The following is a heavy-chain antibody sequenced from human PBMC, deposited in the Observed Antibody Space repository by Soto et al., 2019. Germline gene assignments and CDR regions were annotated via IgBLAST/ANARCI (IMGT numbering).Heavy chain of an antibody. V-gene: IGHV3-11*01. D-gene: IGHD3-10*01. Sequence: QVQLVESGGGLVKPGGSLRLSCEASGITFSDYYMSWIRQVPGKGLEWVSYISIGGTPIYYADSVKGRFTISRDNAQNSLYLHMTSLTAEDTALYYCVRGPEELVYYNSIDVWGQGTTVTVS. CDR3: VRGPEELVYYNSIDV. CDR1: GITFSDYY. CDR2: ISIGGTPI. J-gene: IGHJ6*02.